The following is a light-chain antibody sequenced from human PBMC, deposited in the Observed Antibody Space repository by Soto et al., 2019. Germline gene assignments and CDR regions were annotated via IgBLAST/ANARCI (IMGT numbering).Light chain of an antibody. CDR2: SNN. CDR3: AAWDDSLNGVV. V-gene: IGLV1-44*01. CDR1: SSNIGSNT. Sequence: QPVLTQPPSASGTPGQRVTISCSGSSSNIGSNTVNWYQQLPGTAPKLLIYSNNQRPSGVPDRFSGYKSGTSASLAISGLQSEDEDDYYCAAWDDSLNGVVFGGGTKLTVL. J-gene: IGLJ2*01.